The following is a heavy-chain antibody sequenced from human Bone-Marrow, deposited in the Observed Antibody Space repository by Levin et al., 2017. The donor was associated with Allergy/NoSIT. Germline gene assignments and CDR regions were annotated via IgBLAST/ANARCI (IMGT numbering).Heavy chain of an antibody. V-gene: IGHV3-30*18. CDR3: TKGADYGTNSEFDA. CDR2: ISNDGDRI. CDR1: GFSFRSSG. J-gene: IGHJ5*02. D-gene: IGHD4-23*01. Sequence: GGSLRLSCAASGFSFRSSGMHWVRQAPGKGLEWVAVISNDGDRIYYADSVKGRFTISRDNPQNTLFLPMNSLRPEDTAVYYCTKGADYGTNSEFDAWGQGTLVSVSS.